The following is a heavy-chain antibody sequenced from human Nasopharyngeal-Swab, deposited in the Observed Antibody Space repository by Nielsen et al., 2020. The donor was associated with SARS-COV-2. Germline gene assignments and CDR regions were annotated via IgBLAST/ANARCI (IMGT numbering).Heavy chain of an antibody. V-gene: IGHV5-51*01. J-gene: IGHJ4*02. D-gene: IGHD3-9*01. Sequence: VRQMPGKGLEWMGIIYPGDSDTRYSPSFQGQVTISADKAISTAYLQWSSLKASDTAMYYCARPGRYFDWFYFDYWGQGTLVTSPQ. CDR2: IYPGDSDT. CDR3: ARPGRYFDWFYFDY.